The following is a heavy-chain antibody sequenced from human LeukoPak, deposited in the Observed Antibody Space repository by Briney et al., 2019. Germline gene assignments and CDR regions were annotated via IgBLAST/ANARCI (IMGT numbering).Heavy chain of an antibody. CDR3: ARKKGYYGMDV. V-gene: IGHV3-13*04. Sequence: RGSLTLSCAASGFTFSSYDMHWVRQATGKGLEWVSAIGTAGDTYYPGSVKGRFTISRENAKNSLYLQMNSLRAGDTAVYYCARKKGYYGMDVWGQGTMVTVSS. CDR1: GFTFSSYD. CDR2: IGTAGDT. J-gene: IGHJ6*02.